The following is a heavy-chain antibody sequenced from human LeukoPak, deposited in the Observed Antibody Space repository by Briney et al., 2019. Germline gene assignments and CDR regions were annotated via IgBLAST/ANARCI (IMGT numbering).Heavy chain of an antibody. CDR1: GYTFTSYY. Sequence: GASVKVSCKASGYTFTSYYMHWARQAPGQGLEWMGIIKPSGGSTSYAQKFQGRVTMTRDTSTSTVYMELSSLRSEDTAVYYCARDRIGGGYSSSWVEGNWFDPWGQGTLVTVSS. J-gene: IGHJ5*02. V-gene: IGHV1-46*01. D-gene: IGHD6-13*01. CDR2: IKPSGGST. CDR3: ARDRIGGGYSSSWVEGNWFDP.